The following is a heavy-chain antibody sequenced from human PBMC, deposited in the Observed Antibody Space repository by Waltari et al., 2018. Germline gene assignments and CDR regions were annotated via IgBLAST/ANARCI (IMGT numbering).Heavy chain of an antibody. V-gene: IGHV4-39*07. Sequence: QLQLQESAPGLVKPSETLSLTCTVPGGPISSSTYSWGWIRQPPGKGLEWIGSIYYSGSTYYNPSLKSRVTISVDTSKNQFSLKLSSVTAADTAVYYCAEAAEYFQHWGQGTLVTVSS. CDR3: AEAAEYFQH. CDR2: IYYSGST. J-gene: IGHJ1*01. CDR1: GGPISSSTYS.